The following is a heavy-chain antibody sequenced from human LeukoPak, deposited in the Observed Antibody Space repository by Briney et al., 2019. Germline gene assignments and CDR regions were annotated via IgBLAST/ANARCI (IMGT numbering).Heavy chain of an antibody. V-gene: IGHV3-30*18. CDR3: AKDKAYDSTGNFDY. CDR1: GFTFSSYG. Sequence: EGSLRLSCAASGFTFSSYGMHWGRQAPGKGLEWVAVISYDGSNKYYADSVKGRFTISRDNSKNTLSLQMSSLRAEDTAVYYCAKDKAYDSTGNFDYWGQGTLVTVSS. D-gene: IGHD5-12*01. J-gene: IGHJ4*02. CDR2: ISYDGSNK.